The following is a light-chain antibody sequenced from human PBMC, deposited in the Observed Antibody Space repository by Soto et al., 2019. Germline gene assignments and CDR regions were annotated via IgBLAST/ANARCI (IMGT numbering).Light chain of an antibody. CDR1: SSDVGGHKY. V-gene: IGLV2-14*01. J-gene: IGLJ1*01. CDR2: EVS. CDR3: SSYAGGSTYV. Sequence: QPASVSGSPGQSITISCTGTSSDVGGHKYVSWYQQQPGKAPKLMIYEVSSRPSGVSDRFSGSKSGNTASLTVSGLQAEDEADYYCSSYAGGSTYVFGTGTKLTVL.